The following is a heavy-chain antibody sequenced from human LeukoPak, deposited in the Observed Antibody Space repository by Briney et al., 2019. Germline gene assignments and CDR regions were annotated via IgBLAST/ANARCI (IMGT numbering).Heavy chain of an antibody. J-gene: IGHJ4*02. Sequence: SETLSLTCTVSGGSISGYYWSWIRQPPGKGLEWIGYIYYSGSTNYNPSLKSRVTISVDTSKKQFSLKLSSVTAADTAVYYCARGSMVYAILDWGQGTLVTVSS. CDR3: ARGSMVYAILD. V-gene: IGHV4-59*01. CDR2: IYYSGST. D-gene: IGHD2-8*01. CDR1: GGSISGYY.